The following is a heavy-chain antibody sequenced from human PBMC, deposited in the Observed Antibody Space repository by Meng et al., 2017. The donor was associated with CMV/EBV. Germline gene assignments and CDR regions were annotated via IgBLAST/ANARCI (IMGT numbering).Heavy chain of an antibody. J-gene: IGHJ4*02. D-gene: IGHD3-3*01. CDR3: ARDSAYYDFWSGNPLLDY. CDR1: GFTFSSYS. Sequence: ETLSLTCAASGFTFSSYSMNWVRQAPGKGLEWVSSISSSSSYIYYADSVKGRFTISRDNAKNSLYLQMNSLRAEDTAVYYCARDSAYYDFWSGNPLLDYWGQGTLVTVSS. CDR2: ISSSSSYI. V-gene: IGHV3-21*04.